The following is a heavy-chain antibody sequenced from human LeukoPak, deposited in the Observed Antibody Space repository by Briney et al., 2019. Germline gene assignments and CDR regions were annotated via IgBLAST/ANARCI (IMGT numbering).Heavy chain of an antibody. V-gene: IGHV1-69*13. D-gene: IGHD2-2*01. J-gene: IGHJ4*02. Sequence: SVKVSCKASGGTFSSYAISWVRQAPGQGLEWMGGIIPILGTANYAQKFQGRVTITADESTSTAYMQLSRLRSDDTAVYYCAREDCSSTSCYWGVDYWGQGTLVTVSS. CDR2: IIPILGTA. CDR1: GGTFSSYA. CDR3: AREDCSSTSCYWGVDY.